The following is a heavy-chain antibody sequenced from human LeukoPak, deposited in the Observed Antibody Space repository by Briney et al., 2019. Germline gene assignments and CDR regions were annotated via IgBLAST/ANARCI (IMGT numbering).Heavy chain of an antibody. CDR1: GFTFSSFP. Sequence: GGSLRLSCAVSGFTFSSFPFHWVRQAPGKGLEWVAAISTDGSYKYHGDSVKGRFTISRDNPMNTLYLQMYGLRPDDTAVYYCARSLIPGRWYFDLWGRGTLVTVSS. CDR2: ISTDGSYK. D-gene: IGHD2-21*01. J-gene: IGHJ2*01. V-gene: IGHV3-30*04. CDR3: ARSLIPGRWYFDL.